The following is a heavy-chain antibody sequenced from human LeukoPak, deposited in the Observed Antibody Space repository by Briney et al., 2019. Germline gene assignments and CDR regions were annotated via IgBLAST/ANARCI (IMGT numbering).Heavy chain of an antibody. CDR2: ISSSSSTI. V-gene: IGHV3-48*01. J-gene: IGHJ5*02. D-gene: IGHD3-9*01. Sequence: GGSLRLSCAASGFTFSSYSMNWVRQAPGKGLEWASYISSSSSTIYYADSVEGRFTISRDNAKNSLHLQMNSLRAEDTAVYYCASTYYDILTGPGGFDPWGQGTLVTVSS. CDR1: GFTFSSYS. CDR3: ASTYYDILTGPGGFDP.